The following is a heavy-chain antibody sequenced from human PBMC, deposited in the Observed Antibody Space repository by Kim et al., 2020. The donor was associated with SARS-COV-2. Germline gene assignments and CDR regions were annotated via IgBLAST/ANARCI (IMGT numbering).Heavy chain of an antibody. CDR2: IKSKTDGGTT. CDR3: TTVTGAYDILTGYSVDY. Sequence: GGSLRLSCAASGFTFSNAWMSWVRQAPGKGLEWVGRIKSKTDGGTTDYAAPVKGRFTISRDDSKNTLYLQMNSLKTEDTAVYYCTTVTGAYDILTGYSVDYWGQGTLVTVSS. D-gene: IGHD3-9*01. CDR1: GFTFSNAW. J-gene: IGHJ4*02. V-gene: IGHV3-15*01.